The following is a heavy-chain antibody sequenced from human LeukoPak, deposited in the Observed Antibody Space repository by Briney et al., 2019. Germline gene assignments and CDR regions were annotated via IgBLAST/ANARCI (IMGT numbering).Heavy chain of an antibody. V-gene: IGHV4-34*01. D-gene: IGHD3-3*01. Sequence: TSETLSLTCAVYGGSFSGYYWSWIRQPPGKGREWFGEINHSGSTNYNPSLKSRVTISVDTSKNQFSLKLSSVTAADTAVYYCARVGYDFWSGYYGEVNDYYMDVWGKGTTVTVSS. J-gene: IGHJ6*03. CDR1: GGSFSGYY. CDR2: INHSGST. CDR3: ARVGYDFWSGYYGEVNDYYMDV.